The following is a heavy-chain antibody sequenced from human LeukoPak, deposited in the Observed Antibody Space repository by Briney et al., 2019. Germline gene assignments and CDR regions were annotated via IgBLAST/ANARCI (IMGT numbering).Heavy chain of an antibody. D-gene: IGHD2-2*01. Sequence: GGSLRLSCAASGFRFSSYAMSWVRQAPGKGLEWASAISGSGGNTYYADSVKGRFTISRDNSKNTLYLQMKSLRAEDTAVYYCAKSMVVVPTFYYYGMDVWGQGTTVTVSS. CDR3: AKSMVVVPTFYYYGMDV. CDR1: GFRFSSYA. CDR2: ISGSGGNT. J-gene: IGHJ6*02. V-gene: IGHV3-23*01.